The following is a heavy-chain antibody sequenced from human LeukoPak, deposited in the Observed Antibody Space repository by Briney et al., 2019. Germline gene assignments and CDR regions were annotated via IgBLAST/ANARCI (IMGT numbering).Heavy chain of an antibody. J-gene: IGHJ5*02. Sequence: PGESLRLSCAASGIVFSNTAMNWARQSPGRGLEWISAISGGGERTFYADSVKGRFTISRDNSKNMVYLQMNSLRVDDTAIYYCGKDGGQYSSGPEFDPRGQGALVTVSS. CDR2: ISGGGERT. V-gene: IGHV3-23*01. D-gene: IGHD3-22*01. CDR3: GKDGGQYSSGPEFDP. CDR1: GIVFSNTA.